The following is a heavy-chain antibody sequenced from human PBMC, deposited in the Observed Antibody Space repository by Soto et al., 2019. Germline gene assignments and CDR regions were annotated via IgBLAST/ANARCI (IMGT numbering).Heavy chain of an antibody. CDR1: GYTFTSYG. V-gene: IGHV1-18*01. CDR2: ISAYNGNT. CDR3: ARDAGYIVVVVAATPYYYYGMDV. Sequence: ASVKVSCKASGYTFTSYGISWVRQAPGQGLEWMGWISAYNGNTNYAQKLQGRVTMTTDTSTSTAYMELRSLRSDDTAVYYCARDAGYIVVVVAATPYYYYGMDVWGQGTTVTVSS. J-gene: IGHJ6*02. D-gene: IGHD2-15*01.